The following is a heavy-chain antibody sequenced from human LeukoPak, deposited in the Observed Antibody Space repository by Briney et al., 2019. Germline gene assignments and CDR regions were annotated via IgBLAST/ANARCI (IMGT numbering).Heavy chain of an antibody. D-gene: IGHD1-26*01. CDR1: GYTLTELS. CDR3: ATTWGKVGATIGAFIDY. J-gene: IGHJ4*02. Sequence: ASVKVSCKVSGYTLTELSMHWVRQAPGKGLEWMGGFDPEDGETIYAQKFQGRVTMTEDTSTDTAYMELSSLRSEDTAVYYCATTWGKVGATIGAFIDYWGQGTLVTVSS. V-gene: IGHV1-24*01. CDR2: FDPEDGET.